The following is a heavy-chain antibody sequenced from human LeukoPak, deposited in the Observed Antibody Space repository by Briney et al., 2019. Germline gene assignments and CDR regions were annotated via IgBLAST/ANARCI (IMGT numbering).Heavy chain of an antibody. Sequence: SETLILTCTASGGSISSSSYYWGWIRQPPGKGLEWIGSIYHSGTTHYNPSRKSRLAFSVDTSMNQFSLKLSSVTAADTAVYYCARGHYDSSGYAFDYWGQGTLVTVSS. CDR1: GGSISSSSYY. CDR3: ARGHYDSSGYAFDY. D-gene: IGHD3-22*01. J-gene: IGHJ4*02. V-gene: IGHV4-39*07. CDR2: IYHSGTT.